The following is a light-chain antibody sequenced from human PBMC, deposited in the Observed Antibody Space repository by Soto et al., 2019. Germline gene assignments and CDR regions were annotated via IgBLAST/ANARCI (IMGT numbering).Light chain of an antibody. J-gene: IGLJ2*01. CDR1: VVAKKY. CDR2: RDS. CDR3: YSAADNNVL. Sequence: SYELTQPSSVSVSPGQTARITCSGDVVAKKYARWFQQKPGQAPVVVIYRDSERPSGIPERFSGSSSGTTVTLTISGAQVEDEADYYCYSAADNNVLFGGGTQLTVL. V-gene: IGLV3-27*01.